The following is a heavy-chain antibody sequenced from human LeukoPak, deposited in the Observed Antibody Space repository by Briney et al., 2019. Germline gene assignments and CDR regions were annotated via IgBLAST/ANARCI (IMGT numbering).Heavy chain of an antibody. CDR2: IYYSGST. D-gene: IGHD6-13*01. V-gene: IGHV4-39*01. CDR1: GGSISSSSYY. J-gene: IGHJ5*02. CDR3: ARQSRIAAAGNWFDP. Sequence: SETLSLTCTVSGGSISSSSYYWGWIRPPPGKGLEWIGSIYYSGSTYYNPSLKSRVTISVDTSKNQFSLKLSSVTAADTAVYYCARQSRIAAAGNWFDPWGQGTLVTVSS.